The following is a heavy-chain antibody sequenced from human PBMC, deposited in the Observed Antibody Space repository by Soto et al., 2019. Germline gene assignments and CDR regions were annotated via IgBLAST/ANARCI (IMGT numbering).Heavy chain of an antibody. Sequence: ASVKVSCKTSGYTFSAYYVHWARRAPGRGFQWLGWINPSNEVTTFSEFFQGRITMTRDTSTNTVQMKLNSLTSDDTAVYYCMRGGWGDSPIDYWGQGTQVTVSS. CDR3: MRGGWGDSPIDY. J-gene: IGHJ4*02. CDR2: INPSNEVT. CDR1: GYTFSAYY. D-gene: IGHD1-26*01. V-gene: IGHV1-2*02.